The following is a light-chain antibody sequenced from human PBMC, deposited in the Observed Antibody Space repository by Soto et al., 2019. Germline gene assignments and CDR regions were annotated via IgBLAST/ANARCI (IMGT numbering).Light chain of an antibody. Sequence: DIPMTQSPSSLSASVGDRVTISCRSSQNIHKYLNWYQQRPGKAPNLLVYEATSLETGVSLKFSGSGSETEFTLTINSLQSEDFATYYCQQSFVSPWTFGQGTNIEI. CDR3: QQSFVSPWT. CDR2: EAT. V-gene: IGKV1-39*01. J-gene: IGKJ1*01. CDR1: QNIHKY.